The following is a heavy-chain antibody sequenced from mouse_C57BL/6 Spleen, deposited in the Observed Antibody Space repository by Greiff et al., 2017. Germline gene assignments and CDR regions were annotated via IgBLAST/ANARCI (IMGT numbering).Heavy chain of an antibody. J-gene: IGHJ4*01. CDR1: GYSITSGYY. CDR2: ISYDGSN. Sequence: EVKLMESGPGLVKPSQSLSLTCSVTGYSITSGYYWNWIRQFPGNKLEWMGYISYDGSNNYNPSLKNRISITRDTSKNQFFLKLNSVTTEDTATYYCARAQATVDYAMDYWGQGTSVTVSS. V-gene: IGHV3-6*01. CDR3: ARAQATVDYAMDY. D-gene: IGHD3-2*02.